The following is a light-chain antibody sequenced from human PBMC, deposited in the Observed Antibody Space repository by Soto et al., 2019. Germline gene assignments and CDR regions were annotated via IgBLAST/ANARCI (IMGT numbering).Light chain of an antibody. V-gene: IGKV1-9*01. CDR3: QQLNSYPSFT. Sequence: DIQLTQSPSFLSASVGDRVTITCRASQGIGSYLAWYQQKPGKAPKLLIYAASTLQSGVPSRFSGSGSGTEFTLTISSLQPEDFVTYYCQQLNSYPSFTFGPGTKVDIK. CDR2: AAS. CDR1: QGIGSY. J-gene: IGKJ3*01.